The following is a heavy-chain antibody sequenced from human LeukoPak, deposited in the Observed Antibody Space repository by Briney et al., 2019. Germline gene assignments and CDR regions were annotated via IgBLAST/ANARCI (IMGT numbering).Heavy chain of an antibody. Sequence: ASVKVSCKASGYTFTSDDINWVRQATGQGLEWMGWMNPNSGNTGYAQKFQGRVTMTRNTSISTAYMELSSLRSEDTAVYYCARGGPRYCSSTSCYSPPPPFDPWGQGTLVTVSS. CDR2: MNPNSGNT. J-gene: IGHJ5*02. V-gene: IGHV1-8*01. CDR1: GYTFTSDD. CDR3: ARGGPRYCSSTSCYSPPPPFDP. D-gene: IGHD2-2*01.